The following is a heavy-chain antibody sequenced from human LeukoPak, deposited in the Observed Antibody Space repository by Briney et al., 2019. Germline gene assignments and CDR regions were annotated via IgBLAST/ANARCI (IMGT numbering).Heavy chain of an antibody. V-gene: IGHV3-23*01. CDR1: GFTFSSYA. CDR2: ISGSGGST. J-gene: IGHJ4*02. Sequence: GGSLRLSCAASGFTFSSYAMSWVRQAPGKGLEWVSAISGSGGSTYYADSVKGRFTISRDNSKNTLYLQTNSLRAEDTAVYYCAKDGLGSGWYDYYFDYWGQGTLVTVSS. CDR3: AKDGLGSGWYDYYFDY. D-gene: IGHD6-19*01.